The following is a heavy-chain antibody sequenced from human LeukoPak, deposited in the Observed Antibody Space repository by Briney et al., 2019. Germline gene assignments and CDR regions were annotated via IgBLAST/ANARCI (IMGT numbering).Heavy chain of an antibody. D-gene: IGHD3-3*01. Sequence: SETLSLTCTVSGGSISSYYWSWIRQPPGKGLEWIGYIYYSGSTNYNPSLKSRVTISVDTSKNQFSLKLSSVTAADTAVYHCARVSYDFWSGYYQGDYYYYMDVWGKGTTVTVSS. V-gene: IGHV4-59*01. J-gene: IGHJ6*03. CDR3: ARVSYDFWSGYYQGDYYYYMDV. CDR2: IYYSGST. CDR1: GGSISSYY.